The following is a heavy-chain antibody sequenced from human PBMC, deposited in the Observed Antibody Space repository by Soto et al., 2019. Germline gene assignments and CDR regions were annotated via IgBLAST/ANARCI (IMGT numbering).Heavy chain of an antibody. V-gene: IGHV4-59*01. CDR2: IYYSGTT. CDR3: ARGRGGTYDAFDI. Sequence: QVQLRESGPGLVKPSETLSLTCTVSSGSIGTYFWSWIRQPPGKGLEWIGYIYYSGTTHYNPSLTSRVTIFLDTSKNQFSLRLSSVTAADTAVYYCARGRGGTYDAFDIWGQGTLVTVSS. D-gene: IGHD1-26*01. CDR1: SGSIGTYF. J-gene: IGHJ3*02.